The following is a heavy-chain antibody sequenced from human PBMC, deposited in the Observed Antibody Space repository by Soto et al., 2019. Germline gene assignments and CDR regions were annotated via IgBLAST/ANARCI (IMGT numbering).Heavy chain of an antibody. CDR1: GFSFSNAW. CDR3: TTDDPINKY. Sequence: EVQLVGSGGGLVKPGGSLRLSCAASGFSFSNAWMSWVRQAPGKGLEWVGRIKSKTDGGTTDYAAPVKGRFSISRDDSENTLFLQLNSLKTEDTAVYYCTTDDPINKYWGQGTLVTVSS. J-gene: IGHJ4*02. CDR2: IKSKTDGGTT. V-gene: IGHV3-15*01.